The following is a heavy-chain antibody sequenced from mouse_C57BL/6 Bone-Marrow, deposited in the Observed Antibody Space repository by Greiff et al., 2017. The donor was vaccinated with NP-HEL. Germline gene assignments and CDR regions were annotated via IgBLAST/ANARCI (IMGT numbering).Heavy chain of an antibody. CDR2: IHPNSGST. D-gene: IGHD1-1*01. V-gene: IGHV1-64*01. J-gene: IGHJ2*01. Sequence: VQLQQPGAELVKPGASVKLSCKASGYTFTSYWMHWVKQRPGQGLEWIGMIHPNSGSTNYNEKFKSKATLTVDKSSSTAYMQLSSLTSEDSAVYYCARRGFSGSTLGNFDYWGQGTTLTVSS. CDR1: GYTFTSYW. CDR3: ARRGFSGSTLGNFDY.